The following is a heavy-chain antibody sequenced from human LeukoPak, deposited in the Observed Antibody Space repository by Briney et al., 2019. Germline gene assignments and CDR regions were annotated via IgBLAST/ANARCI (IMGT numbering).Heavy chain of an antibody. J-gene: IGHJ5*02. Sequence: SETLSLTCTVSGGSISSYYWSWIRQPPGKGPEWIGYIYYSGSTNYNPSLKSRVTISVDTSKNQFSLKLSSVTAADTAVYYCARVVVPAYWFDHWGQGTLVTVSS. CDR3: ARVVVPAYWFDH. CDR1: GGSISSYY. CDR2: IYYSGST. V-gene: IGHV4-59*12. D-gene: IGHD2-2*01.